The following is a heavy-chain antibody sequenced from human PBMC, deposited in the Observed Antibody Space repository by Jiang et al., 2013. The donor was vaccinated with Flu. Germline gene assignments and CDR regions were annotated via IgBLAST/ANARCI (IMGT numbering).Heavy chain of an antibody. D-gene: IGHD3-22*01. V-gene: IGHV2-5*02. CDR2: IYWDDDK. J-gene: IGHJ4*02. CDR3: AHAVLNYHDSDGYPYFDF. CDR1: GFSLASSGEA. Sequence: KPTQTLTLTCAVSGFSLASSGEAVGWVRQPPGKALEWLALIYWDDDKRYRPSLRSGLTITRDTSKNQVVLTMTDVDPVDSATYSCAHAVLNYHDSDGYPYFDFWGQGILVTVSS.